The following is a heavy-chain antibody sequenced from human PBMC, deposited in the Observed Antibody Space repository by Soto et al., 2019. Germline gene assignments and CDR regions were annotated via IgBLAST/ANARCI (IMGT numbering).Heavy chain of an antibody. CDR2: INPSGGST. J-gene: IGHJ4*02. CDR3: ARDPARTGTTNGLCY. D-gene: IGHD1-7*01. V-gene: IGHV1-46*01. CDR1: GYTFTSYY. Sequence: GASVKLSCKASGYTFTSYYMHWVRQAPGQGLEWMGIINPSGGSTSYAQKFQGRVTMTRDTSTSTVYMELSSLRSEDTAVYYCARDPARTGTTNGLCYWGQGTLVTVSS.